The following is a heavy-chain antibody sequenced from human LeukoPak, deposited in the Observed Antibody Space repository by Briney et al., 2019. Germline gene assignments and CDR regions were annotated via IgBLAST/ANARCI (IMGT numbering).Heavy chain of an antibody. Sequence: EASVKVSCKTSGYTFTGYYIHWVRQAPGQGLEWMGWISAYNGNTNYAQKLQGRVTMTTDTSTSTAYMELRSLRSDDTAVYYCARDSSDSWFDPWGQGTLVTVSS. D-gene: IGHD3-22*01. J-gene: IGHJ5*02. V-gene: IGHV1-18*04. CDR1: GYTFTGYY. CDR3: ARDSSDSWFDP. CDR2: ISAYNGNT.